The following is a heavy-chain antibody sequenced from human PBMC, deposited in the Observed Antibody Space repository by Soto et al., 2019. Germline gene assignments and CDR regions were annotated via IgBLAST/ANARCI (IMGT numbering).Heavy chain of an antibody. CDR2: IYHSGST. Sequence: PSETLSLTCAVSGGSISSVNWWSWVRQPPGKGLEWIGEIYHSGSTNYNPSLKSRVTISVDKSKNQFSLKLSPVTAADTAVYYCARGSTADDSSGYYYPSFDYWGQGTLVTVSS. CDR3: ARGSTADDSSGYYYPSFDY. V-gene: IGHV4-4*02. J-gene: IGHJ4*02. CDR1: GGSISSVNW. D-gene: IGHD3-22*01.